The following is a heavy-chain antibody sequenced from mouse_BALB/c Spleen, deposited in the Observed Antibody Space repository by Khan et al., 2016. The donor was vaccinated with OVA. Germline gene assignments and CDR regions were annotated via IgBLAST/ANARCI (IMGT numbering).Heavy chain of an antibody. CDR1: GYTFTNFG. CDR2: INTYTGEP. D-gene: IGHD2-10*01. Sequence: SGPELKKPGETVKISCKASGYTFTNFGMNWVKQAPGKGLKWMGWINTYTGEPTYADDFKGRFAFSLETSANTAYLQISNLKNEDTATYFCARPPYFSYVLVYWGQGTSVTVSS. J-gene: IGHJ4*01. V-gene: IGHV9-3-1*01. CDR3: ARPPYFSYVLVY.